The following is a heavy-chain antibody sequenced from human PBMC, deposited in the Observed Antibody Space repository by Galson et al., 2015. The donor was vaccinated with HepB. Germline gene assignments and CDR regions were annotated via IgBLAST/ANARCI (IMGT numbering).Heavy chain of an antibody. CDR1: GDSVSSNHAV. J-gene: IGHJ6*02. V-gene: IGHV6-1*01. CDR2: TYYRSKWYI. CDR3: AYGSDV. Sequence: CAISGDSVSSNHAVWNWIRQSPSRGLEWLGRTYYRSKWYIDYATSVRSRITINHDTSRNQFSLHLSSVTPEDTAVYYLAYGSDVWGQGTTVTVSS.